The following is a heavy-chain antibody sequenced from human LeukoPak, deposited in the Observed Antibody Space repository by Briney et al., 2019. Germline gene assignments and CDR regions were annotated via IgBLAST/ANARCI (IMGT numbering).Heavy chain of an antibody. D-gene: IGHD5-18*01. CDR3: AREGRYSYGLDY. V-gene: IGHV3-53*01. CDR2: IYSGGST. Sequence: PGGSLRLSCAASGFTFSSYWMSWVRQAPGKGLEWVSVIYSGGSTYYADSVKGRFTISRDNSKNTLYLQMNSLRAEDTAVYYCAREGRYSYGLDYWGQGTLVTVSS. CDR1: GFTFSSYW. J-gene: IGHJ4*02.